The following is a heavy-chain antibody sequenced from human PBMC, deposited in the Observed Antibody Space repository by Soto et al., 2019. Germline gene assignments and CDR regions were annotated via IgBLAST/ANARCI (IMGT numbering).Heavy chain of an antibody. Sequence: ASVKVSCKASGYTFNGYYIQWVRQAPGQGLEWMGWINPNSGGTNYAQKFQGRVTMTRDTSISTAYMEVSRLRSDDTAVYYCARTEKFDPWGQATRVTVSS. CDR2: INPNSGGT. CDR3: ARTEKFDP. V-gene: IGHV1-2*02. J-gene: IGHJ5*02. CDR1: GYTFNGYY.